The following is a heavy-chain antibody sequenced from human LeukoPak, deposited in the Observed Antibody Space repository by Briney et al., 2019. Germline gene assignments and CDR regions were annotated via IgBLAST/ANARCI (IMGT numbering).Heavy chain of an antibody. V-gene: IGHV3-23*01. CDR1: GFTFSTYS. CDR3: AKEPPQCGADCFSLLDY. Sequence: GGSLRLSCAASGFTFSTYSMSWVRQAPGKGLEWVSLINSGGRTYYADSVKGRFTVSRDNSKSMLFLQMTSLRANDTAVYFCAKEPPQCGADCFSLLDYWGQGTLVTVS. CDR2: INSGGRT. J-gene: IGHJ4*02. D-gene: IGHD2-21*02.